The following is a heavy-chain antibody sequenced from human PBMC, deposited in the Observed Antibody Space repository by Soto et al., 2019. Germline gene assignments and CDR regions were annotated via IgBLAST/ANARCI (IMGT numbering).Heavy chain of an antibody. V-gene: IGHV3-11*05. Sequence: QVQLVESGGDLVKPGGSLRHSCAASGLPFSDYYMSWIRQAPGKGLEWVSSISSSSSDTNYAQSVKGRFTISRDNAKNSLHLQMNSLRAEDTAVYYCARRRPTGYYNYWGQGTLVTVSA. CDR2: ISSSSSDT. CDR3: ARRRPTGYYNY. J-gene: IGHJ4*02. D-gene: IGHD3-9*01. CDR1: GLPFSDYY.